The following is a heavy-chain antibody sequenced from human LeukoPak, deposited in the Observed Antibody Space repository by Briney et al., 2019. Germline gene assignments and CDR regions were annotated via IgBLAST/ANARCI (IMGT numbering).Heavy chain of an antibody. CDR2: MNPNSGNT. D-gene: IGHD6-13*01. CDR3: AATAGTLGRDWFDP. Sequence: GASVKVSCKASGYTFTSYDINWVRQATGQGLEWMGWMNPNSGNTGYAQKFQGRVTITRNTSISTAYMELSSLRSEDTAVYYCAATAGTLGRDWFDPWGQGTLVTVSS. J-gene: IGHJ5*02. CDR1: GYTFTSYD. V-gene: IGHV1-8*03.